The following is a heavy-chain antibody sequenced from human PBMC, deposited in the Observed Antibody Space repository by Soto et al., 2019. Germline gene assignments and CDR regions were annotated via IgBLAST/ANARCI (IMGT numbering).Heavy chain of an antibody. J-gene: IGHJ4*02. D-gene: IGHD3-22*01. CDR2: IYYSRSD. V-gene: IGHV4-30-4*01. CDR3: ARVVQLYDSSRYSFYYFDY. Sequence: SETLSLTCTVSGDSINSADYYWSWLRQPPGKGLEWIGYIYYSRSDYYNPSLGRRATITIDTSRNQFSLNLMSVTAADTAVYYCARVVQLYDSSRYSFYYFDYWGQGALVTVSS. CDR1: GDSINSADYY.